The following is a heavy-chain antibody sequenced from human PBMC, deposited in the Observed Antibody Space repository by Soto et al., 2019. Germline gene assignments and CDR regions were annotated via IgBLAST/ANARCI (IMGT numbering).Heavy chain of an antibody. CDR3: ARGGLVVVAAKGRNWFDP. J-gene: IGHJ5*02. CDR1: GYTFTSYD. Sequence: QVQLVQSGAEVKKPGASVKVSCKASGYTFTSYDINWVRQATGQGLEWMGWMNPNSGNTGYAQKFQGRVTMTRNTSISTAYMELSSLRSEDTAVYYCARGGLVVVAAKGRNWFDPWGQGILVTVSS. D-gene: IGHD2-15*01. CDR2: MNPNSGNT. V-gene: IGHV1-8*01.